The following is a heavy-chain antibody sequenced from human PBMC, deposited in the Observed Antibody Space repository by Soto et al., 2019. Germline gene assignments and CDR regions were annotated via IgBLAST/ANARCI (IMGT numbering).Heavy chain of an antibody. CDR2: IYYSGST. CDR3: ARAPLAMDV. CDR1: GGSISSYY. Sequence: SETLSLTCTVSGGSISSYYWSWIRQPPGKGLEWIGYIYYSGSTNYNPSLKSRVTISVDTSKNQFSLKLSSVTAADTAVYYCARAPLAMDVWGQGTTVTAP. J-gene: IGHJ6*02. V-gene: IGHV4-59*01. D-gene: IGHD6-13*01.